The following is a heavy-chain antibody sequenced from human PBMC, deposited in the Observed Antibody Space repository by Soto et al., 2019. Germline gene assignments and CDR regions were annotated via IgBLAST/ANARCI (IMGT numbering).Heavy chain of an antibody. D-gene: IGHD4-4*01. V-gene: IGHV4-4*02. CDR1: GGSISSSNW. CDR2: IYHSGST. CDR3: ARCDSNYIALDY. J-gene: IGHJ4*02. Sequence: TSETLSLTCAVSGGSISSSNWWSWVRQPPGKGLEWIGEIYHSGSTNYNPSLKSRVTISVDKSKNQFSLKLSSVTAADTAVYYCARCDSNYIALDYWGQGTLVTVSS.